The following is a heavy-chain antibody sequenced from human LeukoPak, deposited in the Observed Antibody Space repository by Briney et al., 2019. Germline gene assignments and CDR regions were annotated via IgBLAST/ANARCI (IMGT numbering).Heavy chain of an antibody. CDR3: ARDRITGTTLSWLSN. V-gene: IGHV3-30*01. D-gene: IGHD1-7*01. CDR1: GFTFSSYA. Sequence: GGSLRLSCAASGFTFSSYAMHWVRQAPGKGLEWVAVISYDGSNKYYADSVKGRFTISRDNSKNTLYLQMNSLRAEDTAVYYCARDRITGTTLSWLSNWGQGTLVTVSS. CDR2: ISYDGSNK. J-gene: IGHJ4*02.